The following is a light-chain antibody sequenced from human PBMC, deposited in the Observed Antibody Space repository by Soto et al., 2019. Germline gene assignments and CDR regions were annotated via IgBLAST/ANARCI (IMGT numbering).Light chain of an antibody. J-gene: IGLJ1*01. CDR2: EVS. CDR1: SSDVGGYNY. CDR3: SSYTRSNLYV. Sequence: QSALTQPASVSGSPGQSITISCTGTSSDVGGYNYVSWYQQHPGKAPKLMIYEVSNRPSGVSNRFSGSKSGNTASLTISGLQAEDEADYSCSSYTRSNLYVFGTGTKLTVL. V-gene: IGLV2-14*01.